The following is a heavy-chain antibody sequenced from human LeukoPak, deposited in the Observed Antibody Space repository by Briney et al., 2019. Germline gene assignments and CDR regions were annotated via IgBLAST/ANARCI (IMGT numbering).Heavy chain of an antibody. J-gene: IGHJ4*02. CDR2: IKEDGTET. Sequence: GGSLRLSCAASGFMFSSNWMSWVRLAPGKGLEWVANIKEDGTETYYVDSVKGRFTISRDNAKNSLYLQMNSLRAEDTALYYCAKDDGSLDYWGQGTLVTVSS. V-gene: IGHV3-7*03. CDR1: GFMFSSNW. D-gene: IGHD5-24*01. CDR3: AKDDGSLDY.